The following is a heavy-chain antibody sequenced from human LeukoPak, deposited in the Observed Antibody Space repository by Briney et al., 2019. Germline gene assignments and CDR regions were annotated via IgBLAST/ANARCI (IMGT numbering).Heavy chain of an antibody. Sequence: GASVKVSCKASGYTFTSYYMHWVRQAPGQGLEWMGIINPSGGSTSYAQKFQGRVTMTRDTSTSTVYMELSSLRSEDTAVYYCARDDGGYDSSGYYSLGGQGPLVTVSS. CDR1: GYTFTSYY. D-gene: IGHD3-22*01. J-gene: IGHJ4*02. CDR3: ARDDGGYDSSGYYSL. CDR2: INPSGGST. V-gene: IGHV1-46*01.